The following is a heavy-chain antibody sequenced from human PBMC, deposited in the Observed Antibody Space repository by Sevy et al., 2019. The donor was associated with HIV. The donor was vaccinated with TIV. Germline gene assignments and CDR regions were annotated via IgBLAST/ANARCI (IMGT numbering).Heavy chain of an antibody. CDR2: IWYDGSSK. CDR1: GFTFSSYG. J-gene: IGHJ6*02. CDR3: AIEQPYYDILTGYSFYYYGMDV. Sequence: GGSLRLSCAASGFTFSSYGMHWVRQAPGKGLEWVAVIWYDGSSKYYADSVKGRFTISRDNSKNTLYLQMNSLRAEDTAVYYCAIEQPYYDILTGYSFYYYGMDVWGQGTTVTVSS. V-gene: IGHV3-33*01. D-gene: IGHD3-9*01.